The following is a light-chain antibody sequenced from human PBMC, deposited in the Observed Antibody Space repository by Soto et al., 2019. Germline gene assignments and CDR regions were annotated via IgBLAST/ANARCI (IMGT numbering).Light chain of an antibody. Sequence: DIQMTQSPSTPSASVGDRVTITCRASQSISSWLAWYQQKPGEAPNLLIHTSFTLYSGVPSRFSGTGSGTDFTLTISSLQPEDFATYFCQQAFSAEWTFGQGTKVDIK. CDR3: QQAFSAEWT. CDR2: TSF. CDR1: QSISSW. J-gene: IGKJ1*01. V-gene: IGKV1-39*01.